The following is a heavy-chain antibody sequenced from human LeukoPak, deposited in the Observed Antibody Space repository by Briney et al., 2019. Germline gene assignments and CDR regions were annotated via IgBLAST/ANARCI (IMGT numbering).Heavy chain of an antibody. J-gene: IGHJ4*02. Sequence: GASVKVSCKASGYTFTGYYTHWVRQAPGQGLEWMGWINPNSGGTNYAQKFQGRVTMTRDTSISTAYMELSRLRSDDTAVYYCARDEVGDSDYYFDYWGQGTLVTVSS. CDR1: GYTFTGYY. CDR2: INPNSGGT. D-gene: IGHD5-18*01. V-gene: IGHV1-2*02. CDR3: ARDEVGDSDYYFDY.